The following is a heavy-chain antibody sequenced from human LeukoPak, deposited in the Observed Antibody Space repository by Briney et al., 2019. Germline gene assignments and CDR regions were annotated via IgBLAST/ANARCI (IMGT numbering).Heavy chain of an antibody. CDR3: ARGGYDSSGYSLSPNDY. CDR1: GGSISSYY. J-gene: IGHJ4*02. V-gene: IGHV4-59*08. CDR2: IYYSGST. D-gene: IGHD3-22*01. Sequence: PSETLSLTCTVSGGSISSYYWSWIRQPPGKGLEWIGYIYYSGSTNYNPSLKSQVTISVDTSKNQFSLKLSSVTAADTAVYYCARGGYDSSGYSLSPNDYWGQGTLATVSS.